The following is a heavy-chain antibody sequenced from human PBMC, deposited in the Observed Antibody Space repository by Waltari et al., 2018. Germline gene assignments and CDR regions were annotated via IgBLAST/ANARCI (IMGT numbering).Heavy chain of an antibody. D-gene: IGHD2-15*01. V-gene: IGHV1-69*14. CDR1: GGTFSRYA. Sequence: QVQLVPSGAEVKKPGSSGKVSCQASGGTFSRYAISWVRQAPGQGLEWMGGIIPIFGTANYAQKFQGRVTITADKSTSTAYMELSSLRSEDTAVYYCARGGFLGGGDYWGQGTLVTVSS. CDR2: IIPIFGTA. CDR3: ARGGFLGGGDY. J-gene: IGHJ4*02.